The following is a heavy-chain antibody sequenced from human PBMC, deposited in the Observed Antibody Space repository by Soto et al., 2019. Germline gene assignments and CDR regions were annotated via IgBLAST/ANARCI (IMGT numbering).Heavy chain of an antibody. CDR2: ISGTTDNT. D-gene: IGHD1-26*01. CDR3: AKEGGLSGSYYISSSYYFDY. Sequence: GGSLRLSCAASGFTFSSNAMSWVRQAPGKGLEWVSAISGTTDNTYYADSVKGRFTISRDNSKNALYLQMNSLRAEDTSVYYCAKEGGLSGSYYISSSYYFDYWGQGTLVTVSS. J-gene: IGHJ4*02. V-gene: IGHV3-23*01. CDR1: GFTFSSNA.